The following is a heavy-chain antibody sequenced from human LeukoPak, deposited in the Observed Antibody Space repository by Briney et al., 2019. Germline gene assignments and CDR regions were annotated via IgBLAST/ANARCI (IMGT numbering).Heavy chain of an antibody. CDR1: GVSISSYY. Sequence: SETLSLTCTVSGVSISSYYWSWIRQPPGKGLEWIGYIYYSGSTNYNPSLKSRVTISVDRSKNQFSLKLSSVTAADTAVYYCASEYYYDSSGYKWGQGTLVTVSS. J-gene: IGHJ4*02. D-gene: IGHD3-22*01. CDR2: IYYSGST. CDR3: ASEYYYDSSGYK. V-gene: IGHV4-59*12.